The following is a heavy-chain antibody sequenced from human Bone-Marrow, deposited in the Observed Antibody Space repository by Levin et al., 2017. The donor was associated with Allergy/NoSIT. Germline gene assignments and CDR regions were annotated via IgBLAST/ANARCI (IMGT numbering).Heavy chain of an antibody. Sequence: SETLSLTCTVSGGSISSGSYYWSWIRQPAGKGLEWIGRIYTRGSPNYNPSLKSRITISVDTSKNQFSRKLRSVTAADTAVYYCARAAAAAMDVWGKGTTVTVSS. J-gene: IGHJ6*03. CDR2: IYTRGSP. V-gene: IGHV4-61*02. D-gene: IGHD6-13*01. CDR1: GGSISSGSYY. CDR3: ARAAAAAMDV.